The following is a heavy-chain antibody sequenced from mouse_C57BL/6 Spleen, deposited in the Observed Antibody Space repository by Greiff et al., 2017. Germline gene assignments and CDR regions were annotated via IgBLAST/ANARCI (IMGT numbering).Heavy chain of an antibody. Sequence: QVQLQQPGAELVRPGSSVKLSCKASGYTFTSYWMHWVKQRPIQGLEWIGNIDPSDSEPHYNQKFKDKATLTVDKSSSTAYMQLSSLTSEDSAVYYWARERLTTVVATNWYFDVWGTGTTVTVSS. CDR2: IDPSDSEP. V-gene: IGHV1-52*01. CDR1: GYTFTSYW. CDR3: ARERLTTVVATNWYFDV. J-gene: IGHJ1*03. D-gene: IGHD1-1*01.